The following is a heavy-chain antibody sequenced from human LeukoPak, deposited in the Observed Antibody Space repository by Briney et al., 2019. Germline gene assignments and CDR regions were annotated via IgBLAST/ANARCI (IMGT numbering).Heavy chain of an antibody. D-gene: IGHD1-26*01. CDR1: GYTFTGYY. J-gene: IGHJ4*02. V-gene: IGHV1-69*13. Sequence: SVKVSFTASGYTFTGYYMHWVRQAPGQGLEWMGGIIPIFGTANYAQKFQGRVTITADESTSTAYMELSSLRSEDTAVYYCARAQRGATTPFDYWGQGTLVTVSS. CDR3: ARAQRGATTPFDY. CDR2: IIPIFGTA.